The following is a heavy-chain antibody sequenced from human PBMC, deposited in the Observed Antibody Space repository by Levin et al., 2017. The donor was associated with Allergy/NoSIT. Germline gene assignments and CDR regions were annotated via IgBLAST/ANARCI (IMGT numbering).Heavy chain of an antibody. V-gene: IGHV1-18*01. Sequence: ASVKVSCKASGYTFTSYGISWVRQAPGQGLEWMGWISAYNGNTNYAQKLQGRVTMTTDTSTSTAYMELRSLRSDDTAVYYCARSDVKIVATIPYTYWGQGTLVTVSS. J-gene: IGHJ4*02. CDR3: ARSDVKIVATIPYTY. CDR1: GYTFTSYG. D-gene: IGHD5-12*01. CDR2: ISAYNGNT.